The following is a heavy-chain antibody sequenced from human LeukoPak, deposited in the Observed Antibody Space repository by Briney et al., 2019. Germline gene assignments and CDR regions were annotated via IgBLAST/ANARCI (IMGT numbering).Heavy chain of an antibody. CDR2: IVGSGGNT. J-gene: IGHJ3*01. D-gene: IGHD3-10*01. CDR3: AKGSSSGRYYNHAFDV. CDR1: GFTFSSYA. Sequence: PGESLRLSCAVSGFTFSSYAMSWVRQAPGKGLEWVSGIVGSGGNTYYADSVKGRFTISRDNSKNTVYLQMNSLRAEDTAVYYCAKGSSSGRYYNHAFDVWGQGTMVTVSS. V-gene: IGHV3-23*01.